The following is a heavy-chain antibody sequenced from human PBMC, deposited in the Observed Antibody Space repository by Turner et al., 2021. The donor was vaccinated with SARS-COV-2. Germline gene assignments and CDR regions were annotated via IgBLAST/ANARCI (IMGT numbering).Heavy chain of an antibody. CDR3: ARGYYKAAYSSGWYVYNADYFQN. D-gene: IGHD6-19*01. Sequence: QVQLQQRGAGLLKPSEPLSLTCAVYGGSFSAYYWRWIRPPPGKGLEWMGESNHSGSTNYIPTLKSRVTISVDTSKNQFSLKLSSVTAADTAVYYCARGYYKAAYSSGWYVYNADYFQNWGQGTLVTVSS. CDR2: SNHSGST. J-gene: IGHJ1*01. CDR1: GGSFSAYY. V-gene: IGHV4-34*01.